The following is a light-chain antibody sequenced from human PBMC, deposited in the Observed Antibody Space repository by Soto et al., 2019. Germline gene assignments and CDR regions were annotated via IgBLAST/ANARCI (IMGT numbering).Light chain of an antibody. V-gene: IGKV1-27*01. CDR1: QGISNH. CDR2: AAS. Sequence: IHMTQAPSSLSATVLDRVTITFLASQGISNHLAWYQQKPGKLPKLLIYAASILQSGVPSRFSGSGSGTDFTLTISSLQPEDVAIYYCQKFTSAPFTFGGGTKVDIK. J-gene: IGKJ4*01. CDR3: QKFTSAPFT.